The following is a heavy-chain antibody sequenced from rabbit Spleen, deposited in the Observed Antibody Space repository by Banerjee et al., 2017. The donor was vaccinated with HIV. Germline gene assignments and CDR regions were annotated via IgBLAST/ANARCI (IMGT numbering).Heavy chain of an antibody. V-gene: IGHV1S45*01. Sequence: QEQLEESGGDLVKPEGSLTLTCTASGFSFSSSYWMCWVRQAPGKGLEWIACIYAGSNGSTYYANWAKGRFTSSKTSSTTVTLQMTSLTAADTATYLCARGNQWGLWGPGTLVTVS. CDR3: ARGNQWGL. CDR1: GFSFSSSYW. CDR2: IYAGSNGST. J-gene: IGHJ4*01. D-gene: IGHD1-1*01.